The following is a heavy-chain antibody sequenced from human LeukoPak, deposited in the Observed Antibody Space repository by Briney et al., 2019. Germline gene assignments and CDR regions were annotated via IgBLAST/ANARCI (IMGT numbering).Heavy chain of an antibody. V-gene: IGHV3-15*01. D-gene: IGHD4-11*01. J-gene: IGHJ4*02. CDR2: VKSKANGETI. CDR1: GFTFSNAW. CDR3: TTGATTGFDY. Sequence: PGGSLRLSCVGSGFTFSNAWMSWVRQAPGKGLEWVARVKSKANGETIDYAAPVKGRFTISRDDSKNTVYLQMNSLKTEDTAVYYCTTGATTGFDYWGQGTLVTVSS.